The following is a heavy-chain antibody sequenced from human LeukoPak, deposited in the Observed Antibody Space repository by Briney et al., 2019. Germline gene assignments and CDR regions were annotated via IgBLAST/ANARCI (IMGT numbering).Heavy chain of an antibody. D-gene: IGHD6-19*01. CDR3: AKGYTSGWLKDAVQI. J-gene: IGHJ3*02. CDR2: MCGSGGNI. V-gene: IGHV3-23*01. Sequence: GGSLRLTCAASGFTFSTYAMNWVRQAPGKGLEWVADMCGSGGNINYADSVKGRFINSRDNPKYTLYLQMNSLRAEDTAVYYCAKGYTSGWLKDAVQIWCQGTKVTVSS. CDR1: GFTFSTYA.